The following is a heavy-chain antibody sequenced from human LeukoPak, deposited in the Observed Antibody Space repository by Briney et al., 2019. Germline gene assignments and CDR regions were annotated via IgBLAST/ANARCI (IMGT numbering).Heavy chain of an antibody. D-gene: IGHD2-15*01. CDR1: GGSISSYY. CDR2: IYYSGST. J-gene: IGHJ4*02. Sequence: SETLSPTCTVSGGSISSYYWSWIRQPPGKGLEWIGYIYYSGSTNYNPSLKSRVTISVDTSKNQFSLKLSSVTAADTAVYYCARLGYCSGGSCYPEYYSDYWGQGTLVTVSS. V-gene: IGHV4-59*08. CDR3: ARLGYCSGGSCYPEYYSDY.